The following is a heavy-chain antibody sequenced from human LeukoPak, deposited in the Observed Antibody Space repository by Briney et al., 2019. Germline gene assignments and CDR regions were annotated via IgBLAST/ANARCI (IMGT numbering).Heavy chain of an antibody. CDR2: IRESGEST. J-gene: IGHJ4*02. D-gene: IGHD3-10*01. Sequence: PGGSLRLSCAASGFSFSSYDMSWVRQAPGKGLEWVSAIRESGESTYYADSVKGRFTISRDNSRNMLYLQMNSLRAEDTAVYYCAKAAWFGELSLSSYFDYWGQGTLVTVSS. CDR3: AKAAWFGELSLSSYFDY. CDR1: GFSFSSYD. V-gene: IGHV3-23*01.